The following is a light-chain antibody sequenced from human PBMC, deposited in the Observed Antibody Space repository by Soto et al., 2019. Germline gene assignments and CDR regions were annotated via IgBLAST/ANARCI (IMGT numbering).Light chain of an antibody. CDR2: RAS. J-gene: IGKJ4*01. CDR1: QSVASN. CDR3: QQRSLLFT. V-gene: IGKV3-15*01. Sequence: EIVMTQSPATLSVSPGERATLSCRASQSVASNLAWYQQKPGQAPSLLIYRASTRATGIPARFSGSGSGTEFTLTISSLEPADFAVYYCQQRSLLFTFGGGTKVDIK.